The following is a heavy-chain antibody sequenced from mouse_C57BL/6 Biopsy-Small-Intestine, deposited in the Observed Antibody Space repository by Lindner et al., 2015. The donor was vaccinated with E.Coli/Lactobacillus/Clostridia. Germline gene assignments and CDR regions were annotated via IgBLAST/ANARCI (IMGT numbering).Heavy chain of an antibody. CDR3: AREGAYYSNYVGYAMDY. J-gene: IGHJ4*01. V-gene: IGHV1-9*01. CDR2: ILPGSDT. Sequence: VQLQESGAELMKPGASVKLSCKATGYTFTGYWIEWVKQRPGHGLEWIGEILPGSDTNYNEKFKGKATLTSDTSSSTAYMQLSSLTSEDSAIYFCAREGAYYSNYVGYAMDYWGQGTSVTVSS. CDR1: GYTFTGYW. D-gene: IGHD2-5*01.